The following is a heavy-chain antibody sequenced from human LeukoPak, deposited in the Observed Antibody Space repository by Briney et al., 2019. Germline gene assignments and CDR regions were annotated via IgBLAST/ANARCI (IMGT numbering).Heavy chain of an antibody. CDR3: VMSDY. V-gene: IGHV3-7*05. CDR1: GFTFSHYW. Sequence: GGSLRLSCAVSGFTFSHYWMNWVRQAPGKGLEWVASIKQDGSEKYYVDSVKGRFTISRDNAKNSLYLQMNSLRAEDTAVYLCVMSDYWGQGILVTVSS. J-gene: IGHJ4*02. CDR2: IKQDGSEK.